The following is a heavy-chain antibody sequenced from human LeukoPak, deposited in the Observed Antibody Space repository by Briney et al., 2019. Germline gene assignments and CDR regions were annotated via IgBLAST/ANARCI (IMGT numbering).Heavy chain of an antibody. CDR1: GGSISSYY. CDR2: IYYSGGT. D-gene: IGHD3-10*01. CDR3: ASQGTMVRGVTELYNWFDP. J-gene: IGHJ5*02. Sequence: SETLSLTCTVSGGSISSYYWSWIRQPPGKGLEWIGYIYYSGGTNYNPSLKSRVTISVDTSKNQFSLKLSSVTAADTAVYYCASQGTMVRGVTELYNWFDPWGQGTLVTVSS. V-gene: IGHV4-59*08.